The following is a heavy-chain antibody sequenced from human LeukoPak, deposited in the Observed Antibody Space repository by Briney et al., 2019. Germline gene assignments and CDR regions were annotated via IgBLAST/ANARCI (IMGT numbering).Heavy chain of an antibody. V-gene: IGHV3-7*01. J-gene: IGHJ3*02. CDR2: INQDGSEK. CDR3: ARVLDITGTIFDAFDI. CDR1: RFTFSVYW. Sequence: GGSLRLSCAASRFTFSVYWMSWVRQAPGKGLEWVANINQDGSEKYYVDSVKGRFTISRDNAKNSLYLQMNSLRAEDTAVYYCARVLDITGTIFDAFDIWGQGRMVTVSS. D-gene: IGHD1-20*01.